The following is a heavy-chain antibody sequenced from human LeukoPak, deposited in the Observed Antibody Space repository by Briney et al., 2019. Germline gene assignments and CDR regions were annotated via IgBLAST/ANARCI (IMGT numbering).Heavy chain of an antibody. Sequence: SETLSLTCTISGGSINSSSYYWGWIRQPPGKGLEWIGSIYHSGSTYYNPSLKSRVTISVDTSKNQFSLKLSSVTAADTAVYYCARAHYYGSGSYYKAIHFDYWGQGTLVTVSS. D-gene: IGHD3-10*01. CDR3: ARAHYYGSGSYYKAIHFDY. CDR1: GGSINSSSYY. J-gene: IGHJ4*02. CDR2: IYHSGST. V-gene: IGHV4-39*07.